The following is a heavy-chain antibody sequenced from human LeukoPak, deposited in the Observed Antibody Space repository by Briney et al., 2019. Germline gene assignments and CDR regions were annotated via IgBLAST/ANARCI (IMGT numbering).Heavy chain of an antibody. V-gene: IGHV4-38-2*02. CDR1: GSGYSISGGFY. D-gene: IGHD1-14*01. Sequence: SETLSLTCTVSGSGYSISGGFYWGWIRQPPGKGLEWIGSIYHTGSAYYNPSLKSRATISVDTSKNQFSLKLKFVTAADTAVYYCARHPRKKGSRYYYYYMDVWGKGTTVTVSS. J-gene: IGHJ6*03. CDR2: IYHTGSA. CDR3: ARHPRKKGSRYYYYYMDV.